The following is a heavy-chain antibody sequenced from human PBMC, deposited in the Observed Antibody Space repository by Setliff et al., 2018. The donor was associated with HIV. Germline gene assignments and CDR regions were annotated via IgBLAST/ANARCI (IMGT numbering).Heavy chain of an antibody. D-gene: IGHD1-7*01. V-gene: IGHV1-2*06. CDR1: GYTFTGYY. CDR3: ARPSRGVTGTTYYYYMDV. J-gene: IGHJ6*03. CDR2: INPNSGGT. Sequence: ASVKVSCKASGYTFTGYYMHWARQAPGQGLEWMGRINPNSGGTNYAQKFQGRVTMTRDTSISTAYMELSRLRSDDTAVYYCARPSRGVTGTTYYYYMDVWGKGTTVTVTS.